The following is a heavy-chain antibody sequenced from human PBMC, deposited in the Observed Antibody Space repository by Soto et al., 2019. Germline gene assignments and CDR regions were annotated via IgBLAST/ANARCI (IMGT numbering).Heavy chain of an antibody. Sequence: PSATLSLTCTVSGGSISSSSYYWGWIRQPPGKGLEWIGSIYYGGSTYYNPSLKSRVTISVDTSKNQFSLKLSSVTAADTAVYYCARHSATGSGWYFDYWGQGTLVTVSS. CDR3: ARHSATGSGWYFDY. V-gene: IGHV4-39*01. CDR1: GGSISSSSYY. D-gene: IGHD6-19*01. J-gene: IGHJ4*02. CDR2: IYYGGST.